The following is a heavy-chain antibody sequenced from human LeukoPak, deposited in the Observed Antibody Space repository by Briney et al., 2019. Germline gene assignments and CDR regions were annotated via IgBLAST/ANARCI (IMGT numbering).Heavy chain of an antibody. D-gene: IGHD1-26*01. CDR1: GYTFTSYG. J-gene: IGHJ5*02. Sequence: GASVKVSCKASGYTFTSYGISWVRQAPGQGLEWMGWISAYNGNTNNAQKLPSRGTMTTDTSTSTAYMELRSLSSDDTAVYYCGRTEEWELQNFDPWGQGTLVTVCS. V-gene: IGHV1-18*01. CDR3: GRTEEWELQNFDP. CDR2: ISAYNGNT.